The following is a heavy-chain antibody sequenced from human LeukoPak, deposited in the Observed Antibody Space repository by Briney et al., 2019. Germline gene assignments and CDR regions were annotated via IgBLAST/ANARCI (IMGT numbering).Heavy chain of an antibody. CDR1: GFTFSSYW. CDR2: IKQGGSEK. V-gene: IGHV3-7*03. Sequence: PGGPLRLSCAASGFTFSSYWMSWVRQAPGKGREWVANIKQGGSEKYYVDPVKGRFTISRDNAKNSLYLQMNRLRAEDTAVYYCARDLIAVAGTPYFDYWGQGTLVTVSS. J-gene: IGHJ4*02. D-gene: IGHD6-19*01. CDR3: ARDLIAVAGTPYFDY.